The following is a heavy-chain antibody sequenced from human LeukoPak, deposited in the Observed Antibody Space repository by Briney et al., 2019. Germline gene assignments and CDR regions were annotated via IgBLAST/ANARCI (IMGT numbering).Heavy chain of an antibody. V-gene: IGHV4-59*01. J-gene: IGHJ6*03. Sequence: SETLSLTCTVSGGSISSYYWSWIRQPPGKGLEWIGYIYYSGSTNYNPSLKSRVTIPVDTSKNQFSLKLSSVTAADTAVYYCARGASGGSHYYYYYMDVWGKGTTVTVSS. CDR2: IYYSGST. CDR3: ARGASGGSHYYYYYMDV. CDR1: GGSISSYY. D-gene: IGHD2-15*01.